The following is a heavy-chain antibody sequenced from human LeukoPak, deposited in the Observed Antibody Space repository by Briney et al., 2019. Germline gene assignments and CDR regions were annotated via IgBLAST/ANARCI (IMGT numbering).Heavy chain of an antibody. CDR2: TRYDGSNK. Sequence: GGSLRLSCAASGFTFSSYGMHWVRQAPGKGLEWVAFTRYDGSNKYYADSVKGRFTISRDNSKNTLYLQMNSLRAEDTAVYYCAKDGSSWLNAFDIWGQGTMVTVSS. CDR1: GFTFSSYG. J-gene: IGHJ3*02. CDR3: AKDGSSWLNAFDI. D-gene: IGHD6-13*01. V-gene: IGHV3-30*02.